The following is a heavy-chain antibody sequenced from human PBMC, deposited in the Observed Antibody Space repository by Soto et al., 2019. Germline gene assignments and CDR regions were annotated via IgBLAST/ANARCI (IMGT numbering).Heavy chain of an antibody. J-gene: IGHJ4*02. CDR3: ARYNSYAIDY. Sequence: PSETLSLTCTVSGTSISSYYWSWIRQPPGKGLEWIANIHYSGTTNYNPSLASRVTLSVDTSKNQFSLKMTSVTAADRAMYFCARYNSYAIDYWGRGALVTVSS. CDR2: IHYSGTT. D-gene: IGHD2-8*01. V-gene: IGHV4-59*01. CDR1: GTSISSYY.